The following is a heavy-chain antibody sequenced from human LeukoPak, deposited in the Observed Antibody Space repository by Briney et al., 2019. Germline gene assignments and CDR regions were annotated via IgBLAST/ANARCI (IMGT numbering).Heavy chain of an antibody. V-gene: IGHV3-74*01. Sequence: SGESLRLSCAASGFTFSSYWMHWVRQAPGKGLVWVARIKSDGSSTGYADSVKGRFTNSRDNAKNTLYLQMNSLRDEDTAVYYCARGDAHGFDFWGQGTMVTVSS. J-gene: IGHJ3*01. CDR1: GFTFSSYW. D-gene: IGHD2-2*01. CDR2: IKSDGSST. CDR3: ARGDAHGFDF.